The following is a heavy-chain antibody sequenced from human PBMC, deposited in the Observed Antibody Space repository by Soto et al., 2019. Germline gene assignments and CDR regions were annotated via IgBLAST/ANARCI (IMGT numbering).Heavy chain of an antibody. Sequence: PGGSLRLSCAASGFTFSSYAMSWVRQAPGKGLEWVSAISGSGGYTYYADSVKGRFTISRDNAKNSLYLQMNSLRAEDTAVYYCARSDPIYSSSFYYYYYGMDVWGQGTTVTVSS. V-gene: IGHV3-23*01. J-gene: IGHJ6*02. CDR1: GFTFSSYA. D-gene: IGHD6-6*01. CDR2: ISGSGGYT. CDR3: ARSDPIYSSSFYYYYYGMDV.